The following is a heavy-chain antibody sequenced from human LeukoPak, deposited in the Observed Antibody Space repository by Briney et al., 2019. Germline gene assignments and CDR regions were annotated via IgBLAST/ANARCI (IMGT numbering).Heavy chain of an antibody. CDR2: ILPNSGDT. V-gene: IGHV1-2*02. CDR1: GYTFPLYY. D-gene: IGHD2-2*01. CDR3: ARPPHELVSAAPFDY. Sequence: ASVTVSCKASGYTFPLYYIHWLRQAPGEGLEWVGWILPNSGDTFYAQRFRGRVTMTSDTSTNTAYMDLYKLTSDDTAVYFCARPPHELVSAAPFDYWGQGTLVTVSS. J-gene: IGHJ4*02.